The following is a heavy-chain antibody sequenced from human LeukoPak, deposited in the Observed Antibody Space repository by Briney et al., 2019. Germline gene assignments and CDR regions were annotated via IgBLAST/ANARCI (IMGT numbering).Heavy chain of an antibody. Sequence: GASVKVSCKASGYTFTGYYMHWVRQAPGQGLEWMGWINPNSGGTNYAQKFQGRVTMTRDTSISTAYMELSRLRSDDTAVYYCARDLLPSAYDILTGPHPQNWFDPWGQGTLVTVSS. CDR1: GYTFTGYY. CDR2: INPNSGGT. CDR3: ARDLLPSAYDILTGPHPQNWFDP. V-gene: IGHV1-2*02. J-gene: IGHJ5*02. D-gene: IGHD3-9*01.